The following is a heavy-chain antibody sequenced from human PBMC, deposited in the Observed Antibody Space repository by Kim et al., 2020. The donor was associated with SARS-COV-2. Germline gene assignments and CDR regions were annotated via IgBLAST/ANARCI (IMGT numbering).Heavy chain of an antibody. CDR3: AKGESNNLSFFDY. V-gene: IGHV3-23*01. D-gene: IGHD1-1*01. CDR1: GFTFSSYA. J-gene: IGHJ4*02. Sequence: GGSLRLSCAASGFTFSSYAMSWVRQAPGKGPEWVSLVSGSGGSTYHADSVKGRFPISRDNSKKTLYLQMNSLRAEATALYYCAKGESNNLSFFDYWGQGTLVTVSS. CDR2: VSGSGGST.